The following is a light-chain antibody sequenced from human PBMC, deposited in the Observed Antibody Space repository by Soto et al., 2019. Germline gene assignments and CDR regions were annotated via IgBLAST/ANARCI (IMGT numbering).Light chain of an antibody. Sequence: IVLTQSPGTLSLSPGERATLSCRASQTGSNSYLAWYQQKSAQAPRLLIYVVSTRATGIPDRFSGSGSGTECARTISRLEPEDVAGYIRQHDGYPQWTFGPGTKVEIK. CDR3: QHDGYPQWT. V-gene: IGKV3-20*01. J-gene: IGKJ1*01. CDR2: VVS. CDR1: QTGSNSY.